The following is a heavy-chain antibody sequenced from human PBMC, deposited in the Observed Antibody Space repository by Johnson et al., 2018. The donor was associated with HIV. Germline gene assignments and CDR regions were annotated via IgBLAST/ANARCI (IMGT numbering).Heavy chain of an antibody. Sequence: VQLVEFGGGVVRLGGSLRLSCEASGFTFDDYGMSWVRQVPGQGLEWVSGINWNGGSTGYADSMRGRAAISRDNAKNSLYLDINGLRADDTALYFCARGKGASVGLDTYDIWGQGTMVIVSS. CDR2: INWNGGST. V-gene: IGHV3-20*04. D-gene: IGHD3-9*01. J-gene: IGHJ3*02. CDR3: ARGKGASVGLDTYDI. CDR1: GFTFDDYG.